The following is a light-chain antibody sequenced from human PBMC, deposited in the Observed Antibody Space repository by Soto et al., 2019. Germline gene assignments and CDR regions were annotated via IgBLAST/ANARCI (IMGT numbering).Light chain of an antibody. CDR3: QQYNNWPIT. CDR2: GAS. V-gene: IGKV3-15*01. Sequence: EIVMTQSPGTVSVFPGETVTLSCRASQTILSNLAWYQRKPGQAPRLLLYGASTRATGIPARFSGGGSGTEFTLTISSLQSEDFAVYYCQQYNNWPITFGQGTRLEIK. CDR1: QTILSN. J-gene: IGKJ5*01.